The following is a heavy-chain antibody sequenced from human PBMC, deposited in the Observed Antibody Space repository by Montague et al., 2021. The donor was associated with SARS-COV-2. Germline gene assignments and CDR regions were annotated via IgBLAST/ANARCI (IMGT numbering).Heavy chain of an antibody. Sequence: PALVKPTQTLTLTCTFSGFSLSTSGMCVSWIRQPPGKALEWLARIDWDDDKYYSTSLKTRLTISKDTSKNQVVLTMTNMDPVDTATYYCARRTYDILTGYDYGMDAWGQGTTVTVSS. V-gene: IGHV2-70*11. D-gene: IGHD3-9*01. CDR1: GFSLSTSGMC. CDR2: IDWDDDK. J-gene: IGHJ6*02. CDR3: ARRTYDILTGYDYGMDA.